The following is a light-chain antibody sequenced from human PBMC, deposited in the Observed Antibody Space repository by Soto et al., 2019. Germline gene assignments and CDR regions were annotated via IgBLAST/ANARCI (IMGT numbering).Light chain of an antibody. J-gene: IGKJ1*01. Sequence: EIVLTQSPGTLSLSPGERATLSCRASQSVSSSYLAWYQQKPVQAPRLLIYGASSRATVIPDRFRGSGSGTDFTLTNSRLGPEDFAVYYCQQDGSSPKAFGQGTKVEIK. V-gene: IGKV3-20*01. CDR1: QSVSSSY. CDR2: GAS. CDR3: QQDGSSPKA.